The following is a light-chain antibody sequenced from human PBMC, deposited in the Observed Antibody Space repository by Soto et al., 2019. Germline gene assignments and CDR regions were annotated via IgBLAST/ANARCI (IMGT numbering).Light chain of an antibody. J-gene: IGKJ4*01. Sequence: EIVMTQSPATLSVSPGESATLSCRASQSVRSNFAWYQQKPGQAPRLLIYGASTRATGIPARFSGSGSGTEFTLTISSLQSEDFAVYYCQQYNDWPPLTTFGGGTKVEIK. CDR2: GAS. CDR1: QSVRSN. CDR3: QQYNDWPPLTT. V-gene: IGKV3-15*01.